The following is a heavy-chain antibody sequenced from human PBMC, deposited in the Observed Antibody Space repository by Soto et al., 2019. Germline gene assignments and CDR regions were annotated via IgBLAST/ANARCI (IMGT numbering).Heavy chain of an antibody. CDR2: ISGSGGST. D-gene: IGHD6-19*01. CDR1: GFTFSSYA. CDR3: AKMVVGPIAVAVMYYFDY. J-gene: IGHJ4*02. V-gene: IGHV3-23*01. Sequence: EVQLLESGGGLVQPGGSLRLSCAASGFTFSSYAMSWVRQAPGKGLEWVSAISGSGGSTYYADSVKGRFTISRDNSKNKLYLQMNSLRAEDKAVYYCAKMVVGPIAVAVMYYFDYWGQGTLVTVSS.